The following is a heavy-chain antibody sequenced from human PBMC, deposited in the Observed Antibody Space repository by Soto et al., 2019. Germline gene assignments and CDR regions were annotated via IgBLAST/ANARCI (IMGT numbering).Heavy chain of an antibody. CDR1: SGSISSSNW. D-gene: IGHD3-3*01. V-gene: IGHV4-4*02. Sequence: QVQLQESGPGLVKPSGTLSLTCAVSSGSISSSNWLSWVRQPPGKGLEWIGEIYHSGSTNYNPSLKSRVTISVDKSKNQFSLKLSSVTAADTAVYYCARDGNYDFWSGYRGNYYMDVWGKGTTVTVAS. CDR2: IYHSGST. J-gene: IGHJ6*03. CDR3: ARDGNYDFWSGYRGNYYMDV.